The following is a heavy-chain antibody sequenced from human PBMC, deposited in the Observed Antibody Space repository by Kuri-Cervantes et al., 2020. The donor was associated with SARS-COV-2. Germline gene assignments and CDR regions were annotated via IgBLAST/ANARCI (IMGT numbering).Heavy chain of an antibody. CDR1: GFTFSSYA. J-gene: IGHJ6*02. CDR2: IRSKANSYAT. CDR3: TSRTMDV. Sequence: GGSLRLSCAASGFTFSSYAMSWVRQASGKGLEWVGRIRSKANSYATAYAASVKGRFTISRDDSKNTAYLQMNSLKTEDTAVYYCTSRTMDVWGQGATVTVSS. V-gene: IGHV3-73*01.